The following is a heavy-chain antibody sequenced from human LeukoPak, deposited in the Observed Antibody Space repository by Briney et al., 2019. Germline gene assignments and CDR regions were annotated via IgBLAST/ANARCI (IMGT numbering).Heavy chain of an antibody. V-gene: IGHV3-7*01. CDR1: GFTFSSYW. J-gene: IGHJ4*02. CDR2: IKEDGSEK. CDR3: ARDGSSTSPQFDY. D-gene: IGHD2-2*01. Sequence: PGGSLRLSCAASGFTFSSYWMSWVRQAPGKGLEWVANIKEDGSEKNYVDSVKGRFTISRDNATSSLYLQMNSLRAEDTAVYYCARDGSSTSPQFDYWGQGTLVTVSS.